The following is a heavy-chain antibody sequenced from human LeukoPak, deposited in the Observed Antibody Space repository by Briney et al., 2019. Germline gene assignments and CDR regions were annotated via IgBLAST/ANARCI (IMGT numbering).Heavy chain of an antibody. CDR1: GFIFSSYA. Sequence: PGGSLRLSCEVSGFIFSSYAMTWVRQAPGKGLEWVSAISGSGGSTYYADSVKGRFTISRDNSKNTLYLQMNSLRAEDTAVYYCAKASGYSGYEPPPFDYWGQGTLVTVSS. CDR3: AKASGYSGYEPPPFDY. CDR2: ISGSGGST. D-gene: IGHD5-12*01. V-gene: IGHV3-23*01. J-gene: IGHJ4*02.